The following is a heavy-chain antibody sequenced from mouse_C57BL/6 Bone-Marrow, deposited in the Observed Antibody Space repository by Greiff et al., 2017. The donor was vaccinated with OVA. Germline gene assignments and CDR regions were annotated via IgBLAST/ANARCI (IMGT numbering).Heavy chain of an antibody. V-gene: IGHV10-1*01. CDR2: IRSKSNNYAT. CDR1: GFSFNTYA. D-gene: IGHD1-1*01. J-gene: IGHJ3*01. Sequence: EVQLVESGGGLVQPKGSLKLSCAASGFSFNTYAMNWVRQAPGKGLEWVARIRSKSNNYATYYADSVKDRFTISRADSESMLYLQMNNLKTEDTAMYYCVRHGYYGSSSAWFAYWGQGTLVTVSA. CDR3: VRHGYYGSSSAWFAY.